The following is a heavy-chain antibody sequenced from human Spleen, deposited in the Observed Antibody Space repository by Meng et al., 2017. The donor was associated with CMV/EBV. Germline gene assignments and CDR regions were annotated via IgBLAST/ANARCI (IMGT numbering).Heavy chain of an antibody. CDR2: INPNNGNT. CDR3: ARDAGIAVAGTLGY. D-gene: IGHD6-19*01. CDR1: GYTFTAYH. J-gene: IGHJ4*02. Sequence: ASVKVSCKASGYTFTAYHLHWVRQAPGQGLEWMAWINPNNGNTNYAQKLQGRVSMTTDTSTSTAYMELRSLRSDDTAVYSCARDAGIAVAGTLGYWGQGTLVTVSS. V-gene: IGHV1-18*04.